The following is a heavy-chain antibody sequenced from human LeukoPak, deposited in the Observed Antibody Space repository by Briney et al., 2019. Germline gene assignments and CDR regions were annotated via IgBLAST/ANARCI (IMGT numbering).Heavy chain of an antibody. V-gene: IGHV4-4*07. CDR1: GGSISTHY. Sequence: SETLSLTCTVSGGSISTHYWTWIRQPAGKGPEWIGRIYTSGSTNYNPSLGSRVTMPVDTFKNQFSLRLTSVTAADTAMYYCARVPSGSYNQYDYWGQGTLVTVSS. CDR3: ARVPSGSYNQYDY. CDR2: IYTSGST. J-gene: IGHJ4*02. D-gene: IGHD1-26*01.